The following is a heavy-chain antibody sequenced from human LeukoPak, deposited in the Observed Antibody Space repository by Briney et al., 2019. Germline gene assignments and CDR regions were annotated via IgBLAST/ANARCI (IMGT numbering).Heavy chain of an antibody. D-gene: IGHD3-10*01. Sequence: ASVKVSCKASVYTFTSYGISWVRQAPGQGLEWMGWISAYKGDTKYVQKFQGRVTMTTDTSTSTAYMELRSLRSDDTAVYYCARDPHFGSGSYYNSNWFDPWGQGTLVTVSS. CDR3: ARDPHFGSGSYYNSNWFDP. CDR1: VYTFTSYG. CDR2: ISAYKGDT. V-gene: IGHV1-18*01. J-gene: IGHJ5*02.